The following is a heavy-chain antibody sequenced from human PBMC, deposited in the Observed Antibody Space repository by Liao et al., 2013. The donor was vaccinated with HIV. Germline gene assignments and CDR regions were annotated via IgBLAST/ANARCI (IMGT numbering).Heavy chain of an antibody. V-gene: IGHV4-4*07. CDR1: GGSISSYY. D-gene: IGHD6-13*01. CDR3: ARAPTPGIAAARGGYYYYYMDV. Sequence: QVQLQESGPGLVKPSETLSLTCTVSGGSISSYYWSWIRQPAGKGLEWIGRIYTSGSTNYNPSLKSRVTMSVDTSKNQFSLKLSSVTAADTAVYYCARAPTPGIAAARGGYYYYYMDVWGKGTTVTGLL. J-gene: IGHJ6*03. CDR2: IYTSGST.